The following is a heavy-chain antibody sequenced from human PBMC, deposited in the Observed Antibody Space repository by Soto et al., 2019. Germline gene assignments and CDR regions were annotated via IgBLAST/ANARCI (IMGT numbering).Heavy chain of an antibody. V-gene: IGHV4-4*02. J-gene: IGHJ4*02. Sequence: QVQLQESGPGLVKPSGTLSLTCAVSSGSISSSNWWSWVRQPPGKGLEWIGEIYHSGSTNYNPSVKSRVPISVDKSKNQFSLKLSSVTAADTAVYYCSGGLLWFGESYYFDYWGQGTLVTVSS. CDR3: SGGLLWFGESYYFDY. CDR1: SGSISSSNW. CDR2: IYHSGST. D-gene: IGHD3-10*01.